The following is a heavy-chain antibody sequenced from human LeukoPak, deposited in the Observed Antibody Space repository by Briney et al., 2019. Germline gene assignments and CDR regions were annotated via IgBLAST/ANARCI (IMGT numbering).Heavy chain of an antibody. CDR3: AKPPVLRFLEWFDW. J-gene: IGHJ4*02. Sequence: GGSLRLSCAASGFTFSSYAMSWVRQAPGKGLEWVSAISGSGGSTYYADSVKGRFTISRDNSKNTLYLQMNSLRVEDTAVYYCAKPPVLRFLEWFDWWGQGTLVTVSS. V-gene: IGHV3-23*01. CDR2: ISGSGGST. CDR1: GFTFSSYA. D-gene: IGHD3-3*01.